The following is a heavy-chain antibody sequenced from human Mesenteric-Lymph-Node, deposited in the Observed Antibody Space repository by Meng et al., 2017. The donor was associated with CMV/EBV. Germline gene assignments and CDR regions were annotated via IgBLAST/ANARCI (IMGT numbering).Heavy chain of an antibody. CDR1: YTFTSYG. Sequence: YTFTSYGMNWVRQAPGQGLEWMGWINTNTGNPTYAQGFTGRFVFSLDTSVSTAYLQISSLKAEDTAVYYCARDTLYCSSTSCYFFDYWGQGTLVTVSS. J-gene: IGHJ4*02. CDR2: INTNTGNP. V-gene: IGHV7-4-1*02. CDR3: ARDTLYCSSTSCYFFDY. D-gene: IGHD2-2*01.